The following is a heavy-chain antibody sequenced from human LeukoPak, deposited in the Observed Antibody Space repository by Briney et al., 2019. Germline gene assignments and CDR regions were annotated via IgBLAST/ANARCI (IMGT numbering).Heavy chain of an antibody. Sequence: GGSLRLSCAASGFIFSSYSMNWVRQAPGKGLEWVSSISGSGAMTYYADSVKGRFTISRDNAMDTLYLQMNSLGADDTAVYYCAKDRVDGSGSQFDSWGQGSLVIVSS. J-gene: IGHJ4*02. D-gene: IGHD3-10*01. CDR1: GFIFSSYS. CDR3: AKDRVDGSGSQFDS. CDR2: ISGSGAMT. V-gene: IGHV3-23*01.